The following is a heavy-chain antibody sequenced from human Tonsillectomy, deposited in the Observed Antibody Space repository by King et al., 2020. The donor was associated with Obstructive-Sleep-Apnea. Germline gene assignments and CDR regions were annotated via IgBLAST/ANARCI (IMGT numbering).Heavy chain of an antibody. Sequence: QLQESGPGLVKPSETLSLTCTVSGGSISSSSYYWGWIRQPPGKGLEWIGRIYYSGSTYYNPSLKSRVTISLDTSKNQFSLKLSSVTAADTAVYYCAAEKGQYYFDYWGQGTLVTVSS. J-gene: IGHJ4*02. CDR1: GGSISSSSYY. CDR2: IYYSGST. CDR3: AAEKGQYYFDY. V-gene: IGHV4-39*07.